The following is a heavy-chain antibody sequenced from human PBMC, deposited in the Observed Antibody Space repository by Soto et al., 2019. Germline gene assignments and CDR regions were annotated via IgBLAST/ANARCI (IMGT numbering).Heavy chain of an antibody. J-gene: IGHJ4*02. D-gene: IGHD2-8*01. Sequence: SETLSLTCTVSGGSISNFYWSWIRQPPGKGLEWIGYISYSGNTNYNPSLKGRVSISVDTSKNQLSLNLTSVTAADTAVYYCARAPMVLSRSYFDSWGQGTPVTVSS. CDR2: ISYSGNT. CDR3: ARAPMVLSRSYFDS. V-gene: IGHV4-59*01. CDR1: GGSISNFY.